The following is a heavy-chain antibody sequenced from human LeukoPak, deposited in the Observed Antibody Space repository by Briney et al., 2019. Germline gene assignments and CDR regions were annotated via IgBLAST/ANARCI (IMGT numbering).Heavy chain of an antibody. CDR2: IYTSGST. CDR3: ARDTRYCSSTSCYILDY. Sequence: LTCTXXGGSISRYNXSWVRQPAGKGLXWIGRIYTSGSTNYNTSLKSRVTISVETSKNKFSQKRRSVDTADTAVYYCARDTRYCSSTSCYILDYWGQGTLVTVSS. D-gene: IGHD2-2*02. CDR1: GGSISRYN. V-gene: IGHV4-4*07. J-gene: IGHJ4*02.